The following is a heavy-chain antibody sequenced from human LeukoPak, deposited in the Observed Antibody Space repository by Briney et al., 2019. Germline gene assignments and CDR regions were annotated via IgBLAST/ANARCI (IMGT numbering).Heavy chain of an antibody. CDR3: AKDTGSGDYYYMDV. V-gene: IGHV3-30-3*01. J-gene: IGHJ6*03. D-gene: IGHD3-10*01. Sequence: PGRSLRLSCAASGFTFSSYAMHWVRQAPGKGLEWVAVISYDGSNKYYADSVKGRFTISRDNSKNTLYLQMNSLRAEDTAVYYCAKDTGSGDYYYMDVWGKGTTVTVSS. CDR2: ISYDGSNK. CDR1: GFTFSSYA.